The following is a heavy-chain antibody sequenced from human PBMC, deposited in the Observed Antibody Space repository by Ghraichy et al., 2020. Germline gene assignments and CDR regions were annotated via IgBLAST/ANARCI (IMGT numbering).Heavy chain of an antibody. V-gene: IGHV1-18*01. CDR2: ISAYNGNT. D-gene: IGHD5-18*01. Sequence: ASVKVSCKASGYTFTSYGISWVRQAPGQGLEWMGWISAYNGNTNYAQKLQGRVTMTTDTSTSTAYMELRSLRSDDTAVYYCARDRGEGGYSYGSDEFDIWGQGTMVTVSS. CDR3: ARDRGEGGYSYGSDEFDI. CDR1: GYTFTSYG. J-gene: IGHJ3*02.